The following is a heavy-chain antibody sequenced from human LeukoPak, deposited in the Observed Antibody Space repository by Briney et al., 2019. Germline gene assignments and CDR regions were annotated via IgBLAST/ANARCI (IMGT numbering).Heavy chain of an antibody. CDR3: AREGLAYCGGDCYSNAFDI. V-gene: IGHV3-11*01. CDR2: ISSSGSTI. D-gene: IGHD2-21*01. Sequence: GGSLRLSCAASGFTFSDYYMSWIRQAPGKGLEWVSYISSSGSTIYYADSVKGRFTISGDNAKNSLYLQMNSLRAEDTAVYYCAREGLAYCGGDCYSNAFDIWGQGTMVTVSS. J-gene: IGHJ3*02. CDR1: GFTFSDYY.